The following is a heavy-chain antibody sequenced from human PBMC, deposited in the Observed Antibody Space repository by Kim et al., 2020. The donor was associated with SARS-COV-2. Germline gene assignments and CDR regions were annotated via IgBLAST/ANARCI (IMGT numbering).Heavy chain of an antibody. D-gene: IGHD2-2*01. J-gene: IGHJ3*02. V-gene: IGHV3-15*01. CDR3: TRHSSTSCYDI. Sequence: TDYAAPVKGRFTISRDDSKNTLYLQMNSLKTEDTAVYYCTRHSSTSCYDIWGQGTMVTVSS. CDR2: T.